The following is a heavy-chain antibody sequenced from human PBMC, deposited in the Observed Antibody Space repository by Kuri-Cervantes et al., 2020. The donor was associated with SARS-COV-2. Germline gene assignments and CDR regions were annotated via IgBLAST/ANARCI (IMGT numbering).Heavy chain of an antibody. V-gene: IGHV3-30-3*01. D-gene: IGHD4-11*01. Sequence: GGSLRLSCAASGFTFSSYALHWVRQAPGKGLEWVAELSYDGSNKYYADSVKGRFTISRDKSKNTLYLQMNSLRAEDTAVYYCARGEDYTSHEYWGQGTLVTVSS. CDR3: ARGEDYTSHEY. CDR1: GFTFSSYA. J-gene: IGHJ4*02. CDR2: LSYDGSNK.